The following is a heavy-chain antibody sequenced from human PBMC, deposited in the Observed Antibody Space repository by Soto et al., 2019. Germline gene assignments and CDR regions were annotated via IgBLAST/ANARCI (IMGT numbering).Heavy chain of an antibody. J-gene: IGHJ6*02. CDR2: IYYSGST. D-gene: IGHD4-17*01. CDR3: ARDGTLYGDYIYYGMDV. CDR1: GGSISSGGYY. V-gene: IGHV4-31*03. Sequence: QVQLQESGPGLVKPSQTLSLTCTVSGGSISSGGYYWSWIRQHPGKGLEWIGYIYYSGSTYYNPSLKSRVTISVDTSKNQFSLKLSSVTAADTAVYYCARDGTLYGDYIYYGMDVWGQGTTVTVSS.